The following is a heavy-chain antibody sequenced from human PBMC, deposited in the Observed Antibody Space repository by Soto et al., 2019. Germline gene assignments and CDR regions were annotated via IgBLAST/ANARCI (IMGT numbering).Heavy chain of an antibody. J-gene: IGHJ5*02. V-gene: IGHV4-31*03. D-gene: IGHD3-22*01. CDR2: IYYNVIT. Sequence: QVQLQESGPGLVKSSQTLSLTCTVSGASVSSGGYYCIWIRQHPGKGPEWLGHIYYNVITYYNPSRKIRVTISVDMSKIQFSLNLSSMTAADTVVYYCARGYSSGYFGIWFDHWGQGTLGTVSS. CDR3: ARGYSSGYFGIWFDH. CDR1: GASVSSGGYY.